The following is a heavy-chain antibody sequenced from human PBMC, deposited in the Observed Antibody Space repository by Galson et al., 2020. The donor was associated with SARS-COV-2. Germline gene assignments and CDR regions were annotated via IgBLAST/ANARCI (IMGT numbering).Heavy chain of an antibody. D-gene: IGHD1-26*01. CDR2: IYSGGST. CDR3: AGSIVGATTTEYFQH. V-gene: IGHV3-53*04. CDR1: GFTVSSNY. Sequence: GRSLRLSCAASGFTVSSNYMSWVRQAPGKGLEWVSVIYSGGSTYYADSVKGRFTISRHNSKNTLYLQMNSLRAEDTAVYYCAGSIVGATTTEYFQHWGQGTLVTVSS. J-gene: IGHJ1*01.